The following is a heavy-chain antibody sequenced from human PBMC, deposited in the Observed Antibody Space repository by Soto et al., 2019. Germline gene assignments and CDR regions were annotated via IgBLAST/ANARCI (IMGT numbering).Heavy chain of an antibody. CDR3: ARESEDLTSNFDY. Sequence: SLGLSCAASGFTFTRYSMNWVRQVPGKGLEWVSSISSTTNYIYYGDSMKGRFTISRDNAKNSLYLEMNSLRAEDTAVYYCARESEDLTSNFDYWGQGTLVTVSS. CDR2: ISSTTNYI. CDR1: GFTFTRYS. J-gene: IGHJ4*02. V-gene: IGHV3-21*06.